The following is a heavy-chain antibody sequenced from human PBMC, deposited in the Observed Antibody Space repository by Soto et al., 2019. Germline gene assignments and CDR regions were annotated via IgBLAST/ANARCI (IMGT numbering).Heavy chain of an antibody. D-gene: IGHD5-12*01. J-gene: IGHJ4*02. Sequence: GGSLRLSCAASGFTFSSYAMSWVRQAPGKGLEWVSAISGSGGSTYYADSVKGRFTISRDNSKNTLYLQMNSLRAEDTAVYYCAKGGVRDSGYNVIENYFDYWGQGTLVTVSS. CDR1: GFTFSSYA. V-gene: IGHV3-23*01. CDR3: AKGGVRDSGYNVIENYFDY. CDR2: ISGSGGST.